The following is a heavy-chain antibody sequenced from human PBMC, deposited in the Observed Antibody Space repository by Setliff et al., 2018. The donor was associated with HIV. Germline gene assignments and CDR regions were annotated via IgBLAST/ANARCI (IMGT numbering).Heavy chain of an antibody. D-gene: IGHD1-26*01. Sequence: SETLSLTCTASGGSISTYYWSWIRQPAGKGLEWIGRMYTNGNTNYNPSLKSQVTIAVDTSKNQFSLKLTSVTAADAAVYYCATSSLGVGSKDLQVWGQGTLVTVSS. V-gene: IGHV4-4*07. J-gene: IGHJ1*01. CDR2: MYTNGNT. CDR3: ATSSLGVGSKDLQV. CDR1: GGSISTYY.